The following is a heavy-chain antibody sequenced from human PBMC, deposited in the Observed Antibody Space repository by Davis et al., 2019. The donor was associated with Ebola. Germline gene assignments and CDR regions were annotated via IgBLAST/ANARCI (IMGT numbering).Heavy chain of an antibody. Sequence: GESLKISCAASGFTFSDYFMSSLRQAPGKGLKWVSYISSNGDYTNYAASVRGRFTISRDNAKNVLYLQIDSLRAEDTAVYYCTRDGDASGYPLWGQGTLVTVSS. CDR3: TRDGDASGYPL. CDR1: GFTFSDYF. V-gene: IGHV3-11*06. J-gene: IGHJ4*02. CDR2: ISSNGDYT. D-gene: IGHD3-22*01.